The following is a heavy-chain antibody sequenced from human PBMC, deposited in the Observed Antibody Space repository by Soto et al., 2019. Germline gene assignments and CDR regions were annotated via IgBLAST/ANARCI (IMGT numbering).Heavy chain of an antibody. Sequence: EVQLLESGGGLVQPGGSLRLSCAASGCTFSSYAMSWVRQAPGKGLEWVSAISGSGGSTYYADSVKGRFTISRDNSKNTLYLQMNSLRAEDTDVYYCAKPYSSDAWFDPWGQGTLVTVSS. D-gene: IGHD6-19*01. V-gene: IGHV3-23*01. CDR3: AKPYSSDAWFDP. J-gene: IGHJ5*02. CDR1: GCTFSSYA. CDR2: ISGSGGST.